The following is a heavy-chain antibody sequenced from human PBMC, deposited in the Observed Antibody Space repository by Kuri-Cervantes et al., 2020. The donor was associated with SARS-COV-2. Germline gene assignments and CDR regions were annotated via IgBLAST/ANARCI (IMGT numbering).Heavy chain of an antibody. D-gene: IGHD2-2*01. CDR3: ARGLVAVVPSPILGLGPHYFSYHLDV. V-gene: IGHV4-34*01. CDR2: INQSGGT. CDR1: GGYFNNYY. J-gene: IGHJ6*02. Sequence: ESLKISCSVYGGYFNNYYLSWIRQPPGKGLEWIGDINQSGGTNHSPSLKSRVIISTDTSRNQFSLKLRSVTAADTAVYYCARGLVAVVPSPILGLGPHYFSYHLDVWGQGTTVTVSS.